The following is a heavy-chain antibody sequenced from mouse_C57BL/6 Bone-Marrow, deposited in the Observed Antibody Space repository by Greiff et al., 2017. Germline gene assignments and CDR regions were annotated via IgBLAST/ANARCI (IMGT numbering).Heavy chain of an antibody. V-gene: IGHV5-9*01. CDR1: GFTFSSST. CDR3: SRQVTTVLATKYFDV. Sequence: EVKLVESGGGLVKPGGTLKLSCAASGFTFSSSTMSWVRQTPETRLQLVAAISGGGGNTYYPDSVKGRFTISRDNDKNILYLQMSSLRSEDTALYYCSRQVTTVLATKYFDVWGTGTTVTVSS. CDR2: ISGGGGNT. D-gene: IGHD1-1*01. J-gene: IGHJ1*03.